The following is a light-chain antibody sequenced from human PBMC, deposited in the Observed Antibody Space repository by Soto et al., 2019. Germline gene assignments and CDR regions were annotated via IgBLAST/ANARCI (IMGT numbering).Light chain of an antibody. Sequence: QSVLTQPPSASGSPGQSVTISCTGMSSDVGGYNYVSWYQQHPGKAPKLMIYEVSKRPSGVPDRFSGSKSVNTASLTVSGLQAEDEADYYCRSYAGANSVVFGGGNKLTVL. V-gene: IGLV2-8*01. CDR1: SSDVGGYNY. J-gene: IGLJ2*01. CDR2: EVS. CDR3: RSYAGANSVV.